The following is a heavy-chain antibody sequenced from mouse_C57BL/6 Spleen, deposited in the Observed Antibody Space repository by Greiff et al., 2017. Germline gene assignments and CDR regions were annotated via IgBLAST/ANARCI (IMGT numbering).Heavy chain of an antibody. CDR2: IYPGSGST. D-gene: IGHD2-12*01. J-gene: IGHJ2*01. CDR1: GYTFTSYW. V-gene: IGHV1-55*01. CDR3: ARRRRDY. Sequence: VQLQQSGAELVKPGASVTMSCKASGYTFTSYWITWVKQRPGQGLEWIGDIYPGSGSTNYNEKFKSKATLTVDTSSSTAYMHLSSLTSEDSAVYYCARRRRDYWGQGTTLTGSA.